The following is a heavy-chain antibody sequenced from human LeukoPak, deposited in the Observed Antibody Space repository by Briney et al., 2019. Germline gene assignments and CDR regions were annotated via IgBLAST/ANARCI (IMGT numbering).Heavy chain of an antibody. Sequence: GGSLRLSCAASGFTHSSHAMSCVRQAPGKGLEWVSAISGSGGSTYYADSVKGRFTISRDNSKNTLYLQMNSLRAEDTAVYYCAKDPYKPPRCSFDYWGQGTLVTVSS. CDR1: GFTHSSHA. J-gene: IGHJ4*02. CDR3: AKDPYKPPRCSFDY. V-gene: IGHV3-23*01. CDR2: ISGSGGST. D-gene: IGHD1-14*01.